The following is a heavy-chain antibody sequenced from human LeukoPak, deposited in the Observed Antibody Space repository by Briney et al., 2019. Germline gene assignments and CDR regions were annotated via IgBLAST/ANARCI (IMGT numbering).Heavy chain of an antibody. J-gene: IGHJ4*02. CDR3: AREANYYGSGSYFEGTFDH. V-gene: IGHV4-59*01. CDR1: GVSFSGYY. Sequence: SETLSLTCAVYGVSFSGYYWSWLRQPPGKGREGIGYIYSSGTTNYKPSLKSRVTISIDTTKNEFSLKLTSVTAADTAVYYCAREANYYGSGSYFEGTFDHWGQGSLVIVSS. CDR2: IYSSGTT. D-gene: IGHD3-10*01.